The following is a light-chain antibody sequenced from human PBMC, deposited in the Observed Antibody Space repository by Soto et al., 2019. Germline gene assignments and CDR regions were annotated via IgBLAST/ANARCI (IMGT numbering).Light chain of an antibody. CDR3: QQYGTSPWT. CDR1: ESIGNSY. Sequence: IVLPQAPGTLSLSPGERAALSWRVSESIGNSYLAWYQQKPGQAPRVLIYVASTRATGIPARFSGSGSGTDFTLSISRVEPEDFAVYYCQQYGTSPWTFGQGTNVDIK. V-gene: IGKV3-20*01. J-gene: IGKJ1*01. CDR2: VAS.